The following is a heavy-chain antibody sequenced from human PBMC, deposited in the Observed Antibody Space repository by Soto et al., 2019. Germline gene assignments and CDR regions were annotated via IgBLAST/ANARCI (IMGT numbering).Heavy chain of an antibody. Sequence: QVQLVQSGAEVKKPGSSVKVSCKASGGTFSSYGISWVRQAPGQGLEWMGGIIPIFGTANYAQKFQGRVTVTADESTSTAYMELSSLRSEDTAVYYCARAAQPRDYYYGMDVWGQGTTVTVSS. CDR3: ARAAQPRDYYYGMDV. J-gene: IGHJ6*02. V-gene: IGHV1-69*12. CDR2: IIPIFGTA. CDR1: GGTFSSYG.